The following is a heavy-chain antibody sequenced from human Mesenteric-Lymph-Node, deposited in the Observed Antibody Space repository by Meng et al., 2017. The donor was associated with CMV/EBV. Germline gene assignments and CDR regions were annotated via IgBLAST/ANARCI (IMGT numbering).Heavy chain of an antibody. V-gene: IGHV1-2*02. D-gene: IGHD5-12*01. CDR3: ARSYIVATSGPEQWLAGY. Sequence: ASVKVSCKASGYTFTGYYMHWVRQAPGQGLEWMGWINPNSGGTNYAQKFQGRVTMTRDTSISTAYMELSRLRSDDTAVYYCARSYIVATSGPEQWLAGYWGQGTLVTVSS. CDR2: INPNSGGT. CDR1: GYTFTGYY. J-gene: IGHJ4*02.